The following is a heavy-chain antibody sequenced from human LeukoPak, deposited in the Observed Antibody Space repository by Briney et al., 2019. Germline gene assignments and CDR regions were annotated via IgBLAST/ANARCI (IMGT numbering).Heavy chain of an antibody. CDR3: ARVAVSFWSGLDY. J-gene: IGHJ4*02. CDR2: INPKSGGT. CDR1: GYTFTDYY. V-gene: IGHV1-2*02. Sequence: ASVKVSCKASGYTFTDYYLHWVRQAPEQGLEWMGWINPKSGGTNSAQKFQGRVTMTRDTSISTAYMELSRLTSDDTAVYYCARVAVSFWSGLDYWGQGTLVTVSS. D-gene: IGHD3-3*01.